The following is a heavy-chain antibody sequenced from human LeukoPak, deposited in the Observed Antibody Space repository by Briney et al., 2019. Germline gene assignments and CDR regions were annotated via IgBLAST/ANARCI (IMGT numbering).Heavy chain of an antibody. CDR1: GCTFSSYG. CDR2: ISADNANT. D-gene: IGHD3-3*01. Sequence: ASVKVSCKASGCTFSSYGISWVRQAPGQGLEWMGWISADNANTKYSEKFQGRVSMTTDTSTSTAYMELRSLRSDDTAVYYCARGLEWLTRRHTWFDPWGQGTLVTVSS. CDR3: ARGLEWLTRRHTWFDP. V-gene: IGHV1-18*01. J-gene: IGHJ5*02.